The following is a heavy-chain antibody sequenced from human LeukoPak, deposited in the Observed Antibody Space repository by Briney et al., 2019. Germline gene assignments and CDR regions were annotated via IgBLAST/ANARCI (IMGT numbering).Heavy chain of an antibody. CDR2: AYYRSKRYN. CDR3: ARGPVTRGFDY. CDR1: VDRVSSNSAA. J-gene: IGHJ4*02. V-gene: IGHV6-1*01. D-gene: IGHD3-10*01. Sequence: SQTLSLTCAIPVDRVSSNSAASNWIRQSPSRGLEWLGRAYYRSKRYNDYAVSVKGRITINPDTSKNQFSLQLNSVTPEDTAAYYCARGPVTRGFDYWGQGTLVTVSS.